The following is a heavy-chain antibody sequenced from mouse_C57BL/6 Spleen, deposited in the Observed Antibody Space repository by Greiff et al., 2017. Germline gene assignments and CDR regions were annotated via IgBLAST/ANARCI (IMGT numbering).Heavy chain of an antibody. J-gene: IGHJ4*01. CDR2: ISYDGSN. Sequence: VQLQQSGPGLVKPSQSLSLTCSVTGYSITSGYYWNWIRQFPGNKLEWMGYISYDGSNNYNPSLKNRISITRDTSKNQFFLKLNSVITEDTATYYCARDQAVVDAMDYWGQGTSVTVSS. CDR3: ARDQAVVDAMDY. D-gene: IGHD1-1*01. CDR1: GYSITSGYY. V-gene: IGHV3-6*01.